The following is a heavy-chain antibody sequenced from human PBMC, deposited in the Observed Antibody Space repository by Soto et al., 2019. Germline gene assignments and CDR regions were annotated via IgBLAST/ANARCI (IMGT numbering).Heavy chain of an antibody. J-gene: IGHJ6*04. CDR3: ARQTLYGDPFDP. V-gene: IGHV2-70*04. Sequence: SGATLVNPTQTLTLTFTFSWFSLSPSGMRVSWIRQPPGRALEWLARIDWDDDKFYSTSLKSRLTISKDTSKNQVVLTITHMDPVDTASYYCARQTLYGDPFDPWGKGPAGNVSS. CDR2: IDWDDDK. CDR1: WFSLSPSGMR. D-gene: IGHD4-17*01.